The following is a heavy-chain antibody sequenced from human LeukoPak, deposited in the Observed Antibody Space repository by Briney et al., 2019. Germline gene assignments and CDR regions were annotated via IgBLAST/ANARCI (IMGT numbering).Heavy chain of an antibody. Sequence: ASVKVSCKASGYTFTSYDINWVRQATGQGLEWMGWMNPNSGNTGYAQKFQGRVTMTRNTSISTAYMELSSLRSEDTAVYYCACYYDSSGYSNWFDPWGQGTLVTVSS. CDR1: GYTFTSYD. D-gene: IGHD3-22*01. CDR3: ACYYDSSGYSNWFDP. V-gene: IGHV1-8*01. J-gene: IGHJ5*02. CDR2: MNPNSGNT.